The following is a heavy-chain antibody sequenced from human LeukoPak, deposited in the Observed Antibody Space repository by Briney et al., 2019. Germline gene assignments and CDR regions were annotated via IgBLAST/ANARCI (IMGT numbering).Heavy chain of an antibody. CDR1: GGSISSNY. CDR3: ARDREVIAAAGNSLYYYYYMDV. J-gene: IGHJ6*03. V-gene: IGHV4-59*01. D-gene: IGHD6-13*01. Sequence: PSETLSLTCTVSGGSISSNYWSWIRQPPGKGLEWIGYIYYSGSTNYNPSLKSRVTISVDTSKNQFSLKLSSVTAADTAVYYCARDREVIAAAGNSLYYYYYMDVWGKGTTVTVSS. CDR2: IYYSGST.